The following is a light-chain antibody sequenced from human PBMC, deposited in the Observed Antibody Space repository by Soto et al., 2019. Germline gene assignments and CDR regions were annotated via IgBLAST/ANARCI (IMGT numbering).Light chain of an antibody. CDR3: QHYGSSPGT. J-gene: IGKJ1*01. CDR2: GTS. CDR1: QSVNRNY. V-gene: IGKV3-20*01. Sequence: EVLLTQSPCTLSLSPGERATLPCRASQSVNRNYFAWYQQKPGQTPRLLISGTSSRATGVPERFSGSGSCTDSTLTISRLEPEDFDVYYCQHYGSSPGTFGQGTKVDIK.